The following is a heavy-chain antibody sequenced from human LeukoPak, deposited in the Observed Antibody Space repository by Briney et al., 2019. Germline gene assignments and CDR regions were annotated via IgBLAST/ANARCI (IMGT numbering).Heavy chain of an antibody. CDR3: AKAPMGSSWSPFDY. V-gene: IGHV3-23*01. Sequence: GGSLRLSCAASGFTFSSYGMSWVRQAPGKGLEWVSAISGSGGSTYYADSVKGRFTISRDNSKNTLYLQMNSLRAEDTAVYYCAKAPMGSSWSPFDYWGQGTLVTVSS. CDR2: ISGSGGST. J-gene: IGHJ4*02. D-gene: IGHD6-13*01. CDR1: GFTFSSYG.